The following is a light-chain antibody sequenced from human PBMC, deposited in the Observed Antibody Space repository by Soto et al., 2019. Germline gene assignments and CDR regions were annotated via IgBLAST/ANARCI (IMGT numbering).Light chain of an antibody. CDR3: QQRSNWQGAT. CDR2: DAS. Sequence: EIVVTQSPATLSLSPGERATLSCRASQSVSSYLAWYQQKPGQAPRLLIYDASNRATGIPARFSGSGSGTAFPLTISSLEPEDFAVYYCQQRSNWQGATFGGGTKVEIK. CDR1: QSVSSY. J-gene: IGKJ4*01. V-gene: IGKV3-11*01.